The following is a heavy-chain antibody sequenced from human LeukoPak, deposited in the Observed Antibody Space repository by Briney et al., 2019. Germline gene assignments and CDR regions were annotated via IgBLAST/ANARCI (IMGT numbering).Heavy chain of an antibody. D-gene: IGHD6-13*01. Sequence: GRSLRLSCAASGFTFSSYGMHWVRQAPGKGLEWVAVIWYDGSNKFYADSVKGRFTISRDNSKNTLYLQMNSLRAEDTAVYYCARDRAAADLDYWGQGTLVTVSS. CDR2: IWYDGSNK. CDR1: GFTFSSYG. CDR3: ARDRAAADLDY. J-gene: IGHJ4*02. V-gene: IGHV3-33*01.